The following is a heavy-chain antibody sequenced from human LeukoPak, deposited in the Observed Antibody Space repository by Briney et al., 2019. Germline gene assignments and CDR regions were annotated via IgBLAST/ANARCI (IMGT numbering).Heavy chain of an antibody. V-gene: IGHV3-9*01. J-gene: IGHJ2*01. CDR2: ISWNSNSI. CDR3: AKDATAVAGYFDL. D-gene: IGHD6-19*01. Sequence: PGGSLRLSCAASGFTFDDYAMHWVRQAPGKGLEWVSGISWNSNSIAYADSVKGRFTISRDNAKNSMYLQMNSLRVEDTALYYCAKDATAVAGYFDLWGRGALVTVSS. CDR1: GFTFDDYA.